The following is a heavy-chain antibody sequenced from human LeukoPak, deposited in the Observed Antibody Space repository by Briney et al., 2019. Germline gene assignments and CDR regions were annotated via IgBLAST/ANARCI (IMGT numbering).Heavy chain of an antibody. CDR3: ARLKDAVTIFDC. CDR2: IKEDGSDK. D-gene: IGHD4-17*01. J-gene: IGHJ5*01. Sequence: PGRSLRLSCIASGFTFSNYWMSWVRQAPGKGLEWVASIKEDGSDKYYVDSVRGRFTISRDNMKNSLYVQMSSLRAEDTAVYYCARLKDAVTIFDCWGQGILVTVSS. CDR1: GFTFSNYW. V-gene: IGHV3-7*01.